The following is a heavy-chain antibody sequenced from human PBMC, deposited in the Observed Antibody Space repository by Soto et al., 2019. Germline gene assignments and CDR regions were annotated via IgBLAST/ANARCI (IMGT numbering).Heavy chain of an antibody. J-gene: IGHJ5*02. CDR2: ISFDGSNK. CDR1: GFTFSSYA. D-gene: IGHD3-22*01. V-gene: IGHV3-30-3*01. CDR3: AREDDSSGYYHNWFDP. Sequence: GGSLRLSCAASGFTFSSYAMHWVRQAPGKGLEWVAVISFDGSNKYYSVSVKGRFTISRDNSKNTLFLQMNSLRVEDTVVYYCAREDDSSGYYHNWFDPWGQGTLVTVSS.